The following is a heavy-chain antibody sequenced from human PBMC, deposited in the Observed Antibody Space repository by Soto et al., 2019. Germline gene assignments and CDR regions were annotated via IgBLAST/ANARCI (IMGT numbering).Heavy chain of an antibody. V-gene: IGHV1-69*14. J-gene: IGHJ6*02. CDR2: IVPIFGKT. CDR1: GGTFSSYA. D-gene: IGHD6-6*01. CDR3: ARGRYSSTSLRYYYHGLDV. Sequence: QVQLVQSGAEVKKPGSSVKVSCKASGGTFSSYAISWVRQAPGQGLEWMGGIVPIFGKTNYAQKFQGRVTITADKATSTAYMDLSSLTSEDTAVYYCARGRYSSTSLRYYYHGLDVWGQGTTVTVSS.